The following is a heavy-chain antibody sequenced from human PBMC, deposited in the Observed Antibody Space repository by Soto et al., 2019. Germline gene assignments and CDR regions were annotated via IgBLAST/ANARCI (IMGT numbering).Heavy chain of an antibody. CDR1: GFTFRTYA. D-gene: IGHD3-3*01. Sequence: QVQLLESGGGVVQPGGSLRLSCAASGFTFRTYAIHWVRQAPGMGLEWVAVIASEGNNKYYAYSVKGRFTISRDNSKNTLYPQSNSLRLEDTAVYYCARAGDSSSGYSSRPPHYYYYGMDVWGHGTAVTVSS. J-gene: IGHJ6*02. CDR2: IASEGNNK. V-gene: IGHV3-30-3*01. CDR3: ARAGDSSSGYSSRPPHYYYYGMDV.